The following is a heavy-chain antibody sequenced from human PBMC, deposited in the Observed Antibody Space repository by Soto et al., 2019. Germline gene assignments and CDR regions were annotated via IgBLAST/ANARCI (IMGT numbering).Heavy chain of an antibody. J-gene: IGHJ4*02. CDR2: IVVGSGNT. V-gene: IGHV1-58*01. D-gene: IGHD3-22*01. Sequence: QMQLVQSGPEVKKPGTSVRVSCKASGFTFTSSAVQWVRQARGQRLEWIGWIVVGSGNTNYAQKFQERVTITRDMSTSTAYMELSSLRSEDTAVYYCAATAYYYDGSGYYPYFDYWGQGTLVTVSS. CDR1: GFTFTSSA. CDR3: AATAYYYDGSGYYPYFDY.